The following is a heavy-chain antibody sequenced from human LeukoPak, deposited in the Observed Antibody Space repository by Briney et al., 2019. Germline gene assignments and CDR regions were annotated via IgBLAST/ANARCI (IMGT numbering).Heavy chain of an antibody. CDR3: ARLADTAMVPNWYFDL. J-gene: IGHJ2*01. Sequence: PSETLSLTCTVSGGSISSYYWSWIRQPPGKGLEWIGYIYYSGSTNYNPSLKSRVTISVDTSKNQFSLKLSSVTAADTAVYYCARLADTAMVPNWYFDLWGRGTLVTVSS. V-gene: IGHV4-59*01. CDR2: IYYSGST. D-gene: IGHD5-18*01. CDR1: GGSISSYY.